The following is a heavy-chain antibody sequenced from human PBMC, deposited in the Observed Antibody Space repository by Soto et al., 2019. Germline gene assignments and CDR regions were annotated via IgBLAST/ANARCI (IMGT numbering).Heavy chain of an antibody. CDR2: IIPIFGTA. J-gene: IGHJ6*02. Sequence: SVKVSCKASGGTFSSYAISWVRQAPGQGLEWMGGIIPIFGTANYAQKFQGRVTITADESTSTAYMELSSLRSEDTAVYYCARNRFGVVIIHYYYYGMDVWGQGTTVTVSS. CDR3: ARNRFGVVIIHYYYYGMDV. V-gene: IGHV1-69*13. D-gene: IGHD3-3*01. CDR1: GGTFSSYA.